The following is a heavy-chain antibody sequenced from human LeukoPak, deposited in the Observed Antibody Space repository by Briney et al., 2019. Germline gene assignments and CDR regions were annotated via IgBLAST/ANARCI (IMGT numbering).Heavy chain of an antibody. Sequence: GXGVXXXXGXITIFGTAKYAQKFQGRVTITTDESTSTAYMELSSLRSEDTAVYYCARDQGPLLRFLEWVFDYWGQGTLVTVSS. D-gene: IGHD3-3*01. CDR3: ARDQGPLLRFLEWVFDY. J-gene: IGHJ4*02. CDR2: XITIFGTA. V-gene: IGHV1-69*05.